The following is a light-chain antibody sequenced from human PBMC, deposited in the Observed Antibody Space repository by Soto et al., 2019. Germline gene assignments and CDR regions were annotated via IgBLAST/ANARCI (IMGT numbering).Light chain of an antibody. V-gene: IGLV1-40*01. CDR3: QSYDSSLSCSVYV. CDR2: GNS. CDR1: SSNIGAGYD. J-gene: IGLJ1*01. Sequence: QSVLTQPPSMSGAPGQRVTISCTGSSSNIGAGYDVHWYQQLPGTAPKLLIYGNSNRPSGVPDRFSGSKSGTSASLAITGLQAEDEADYYCQSYDSSLSCSVYVFGTGTKFTVL.